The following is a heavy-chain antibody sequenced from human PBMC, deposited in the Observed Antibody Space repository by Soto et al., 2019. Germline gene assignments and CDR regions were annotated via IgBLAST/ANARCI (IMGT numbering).Heavy chain of an antibody. CDR3: ARGGLGSGPGSFDI. V-gene: IGHV4-59*01. J-gene: IGHJ3*02. CDR2: IYYSGST. CDR1: GGSISSYY. D-gene: IGHD2-2*03. Sequence: SETLSLTCTVSGGSISSYYWSWIRQPPGKGLEWIGYIYYSGSTNYNPSLKSRVTISVDTSKNQFSLKLSSVTAADTAVYYCARGGLGSGPGSFDIWGQGTMVTVS.